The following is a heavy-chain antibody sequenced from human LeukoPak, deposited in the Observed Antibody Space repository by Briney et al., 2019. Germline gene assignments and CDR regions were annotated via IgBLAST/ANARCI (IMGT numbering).Heavy chain of an antibody. CDR3: ARDSNPVWGSYSLFDY. V-gene: IGHV3-30*02. CDR1: GFTFSSYG. Sequence: GGSLRLPCAASGFTFSSYGMHWVRQAPGKGLEWVAFIRYDGSNKYYADSVKGRFTISRDNSKNTLYLQMNSLRAEDTAVYYCARDSNPVWGSYSLFDYWGQGTLVTVSS. D-gene: IGHD1-26*01. CDR2: IRYDGSNK. J-gene: IGHJ4*02.